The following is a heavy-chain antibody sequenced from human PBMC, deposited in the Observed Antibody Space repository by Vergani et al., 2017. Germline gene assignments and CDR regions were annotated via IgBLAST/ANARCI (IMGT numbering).Heavy chain of an antibody. D-gene: IGHD6-13*01. Sequence: EVQLVESGGGLVKPGGSLRLSCAASGFTFSSYSMNWVRQAPGKGLEWVSSISSSSSYIYYADSVKGRFTISRDNAKNSLYLQMNSLRAEDTAVYYCAKDLSLAAAGTRFGYWGQGTLVTVSS. V-gene: IGHV3-21*04. CDR1: GFTFSSYS. J-gene: IGHJ4*02. CDR3: AKDLSLAAAGTRFGY. CDR2: ISSSSSYI.